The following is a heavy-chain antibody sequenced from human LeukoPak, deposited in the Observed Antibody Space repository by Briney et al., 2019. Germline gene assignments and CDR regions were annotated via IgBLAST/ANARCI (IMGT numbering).Heavy chain of an antibody. Sequence: GGSLRLSCAASSFTFSTYGMNWVRQAPGKGLEWVSSISSRSDSIHYPDALRGRFTVSRDNSKNSLFLQMNSVTAEDTAVYYCASGVQHCADGDCYSIYWGQGTLVTVSP. CDR3: ASGVQHCADGDCYSIY. V-gene: IGHV3-21*01. CDR1: SFTFSTYG. D-gene: IGHD2-21*01. J-gene: IGHJ4*02. CDR2: ISSRSDSI.